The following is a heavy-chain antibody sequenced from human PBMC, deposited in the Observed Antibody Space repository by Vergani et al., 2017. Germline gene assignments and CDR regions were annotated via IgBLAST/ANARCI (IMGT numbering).Heavy chain of an antibody. Sequence: EVQLVQSGAEVKKPGESLKISCHGSGYSITNYWIAWVRQRPGKGLEWMGIIYAGDSDVRYSPSFQGQVTMSVDKSLSTAYLQWSSLKASATATYYCAKTHDFASLYSSYNWFDPWGQGTQVTVSS. D-gene: IGHD3-3*01. CDR1: GYSITNYW. CDR2: IYAGDSDV. J-gene: IGHJ5*02. V-gene: IGHV5-51*03. CDR3: AKTHDFASLYSSYNWFDP.